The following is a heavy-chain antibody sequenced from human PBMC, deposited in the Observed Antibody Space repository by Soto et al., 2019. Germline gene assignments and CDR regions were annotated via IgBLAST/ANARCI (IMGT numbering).Heavy chain of an antibody. CDR3: APYCISTSCYDY. J-gene: IGHJ4*02. CDR2: ISYDGSNK. D-gene: IGHD2-2*01. V-gene: IGHV3-30*03. CDR1: GFTFSSYG. Sequence: QVQLVESGGGVVQPGRSLRLSCAASGFTFSSYGMHWVRQAPGKGLEWVAVISYDGSNKYYADSVKGRFTISRDNSKNTLYLQMNSLRAEDTAVYYCAPYCISTSCYDYWGQGTLVTVSS.